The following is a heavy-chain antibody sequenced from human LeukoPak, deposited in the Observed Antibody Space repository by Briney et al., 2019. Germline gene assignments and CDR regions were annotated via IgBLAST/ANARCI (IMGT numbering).Heavy chain of an antibody. D-gene: IGHD5-24*01. CDR1: GYTFTSYG. Sequence: EASVKVSCKASGYTFTSYGISWVRQAPGQGLEWMGWISAYNGNTNYAQKLQGRVTMTTDTSTSTAYMELRSLRSEDTAVYYCARDLGGDGYNLGGGNFDYWGQGTLVTVSS. J-gene: IGHJ4*02. CDR2: ISAYNGNT. CDR3: ARDLGGDGYNLGGGNFDY. V-gene: IGHV1-18*01.